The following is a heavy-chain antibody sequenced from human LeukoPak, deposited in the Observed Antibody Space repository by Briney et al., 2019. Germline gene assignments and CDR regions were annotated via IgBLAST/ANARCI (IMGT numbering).Heavy chain of an antibody. CDR1: GYSISSGYY. CDR3: ARVRYYYDSSGYAPVDY. D-gene: IGHD3-22*01. V-gene: IGHV4-38-2*01. J-gene: IGHJ4*02. Sequence: SETLSLTCAVPGYSISSGYYWGWIRQPPGKGLEWIGSIYHSGSTYYNPSLKSRVTISVDTSKNQFSLKLSSVTAADTAVYYCARVRYYYDSSGYAPVDYWGQGTLVTVSS. CDR2: IYHSGST.